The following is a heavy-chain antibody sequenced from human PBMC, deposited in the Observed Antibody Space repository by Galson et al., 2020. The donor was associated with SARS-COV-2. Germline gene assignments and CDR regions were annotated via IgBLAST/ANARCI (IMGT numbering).Heavy chain of an antibody. CDR2: ISYEGSKK. J-gene: IGHJ5*02. Sequence: GESLKISCAASGFTFNNYGIHWVRQAPGKGLEWVATISYEGSKKYYTDSVKGRFTVSRDNSKNTQYLQMNSLRAEDTAVYYCARVPSLLASPNWFDPWGQGTLVTVSS. CDR1: GFTFNNYG. D-gene: IGHD3-3*02. CDR3: ARVPSLLASPNWFDP. V-gene: IGHV3-30*03.